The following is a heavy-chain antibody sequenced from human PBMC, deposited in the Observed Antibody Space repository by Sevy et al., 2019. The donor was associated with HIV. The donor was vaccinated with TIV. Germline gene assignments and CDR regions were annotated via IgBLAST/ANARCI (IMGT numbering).Heavy chain of an antibody. Sequence: SQTLSLTCAISGDSVSSNSAAWNWIRQSPSRGLEWLGSTYYRSKWYNDYAVSVKSRITINPDTSKNQFSLQLNSVTPEDTAVYYCAREGGMTAAGTRRPFDHWGQGTLVTVSS. J-gene: IGHJ4*02. V-gene: IGHV6-1*01. CDR2: TYYRSKWYN. CDR3: AREGGMTAAGTRRPFDH. D-gene: IGHD6-13*01. CDR1: GDSVSSNSAA.